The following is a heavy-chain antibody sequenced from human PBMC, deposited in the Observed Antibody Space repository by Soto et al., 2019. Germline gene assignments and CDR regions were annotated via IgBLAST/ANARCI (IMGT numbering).Heavy chain of an antibody. V-gene: IGHV6-1*01. Sequence: SQTLSLTCAISGDSVSSNSAAWNWIRQSPSRGLEWLGRTYYRSKWYNDYAVSVKSRITINPDTSKNQFSLQLNSVTPEDTAVYYCAREVGQLVSSGVYYFDYWGQGTLVTVSS. CDR3: AREVGQLVSSGVYYFDY. CDR2: TYYRSKWYN. D-gene: IGHD6-13*01. CDR1: GDSVSSNSAA. J-gene: IGHJ4*02.